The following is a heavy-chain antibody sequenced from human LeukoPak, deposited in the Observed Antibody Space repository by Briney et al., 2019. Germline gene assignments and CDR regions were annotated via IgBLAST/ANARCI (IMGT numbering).Heavy chain of an antibody. Sequence: SGTLSLTCAVSGGSISSSNWWSWVRQPPGKGLELSGEIYHSGSTNYNPSLKSRVTISVDKSKNQFSLKLSSVTAADTAVYYCASVPDYDILTGYSPYYFDYWGQGTLVTVSS. CDR2: IYHSGST. D-gene: IGHD3-9*01. CDR1: GGSISSSNW. V-gene: IGHV4-4*02. CDR3: ASVPDYDILTGYSPYYFDY. J-gene: IGHJ4*02.